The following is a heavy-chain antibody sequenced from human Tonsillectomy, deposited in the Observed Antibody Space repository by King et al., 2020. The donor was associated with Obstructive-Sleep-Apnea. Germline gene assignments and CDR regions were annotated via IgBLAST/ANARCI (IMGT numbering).Heavy chain of an antibody. CDR1: GFTVSSNY. Sequence: VQLVESGGGLVQPGGSLRLSCAASGFTVSSNYMSWVRQAPGKGLEWVSVIYSGGSTYYADSVKGRFTISRDNSKNTLYLQMNSLRAEDTAVYYCARGRAVAGEKSYYFDYWGQGTLVTVSS. CDR3: ARGRAVAGEKSYYFDY. V-gene: IGHV3-66*01. CDR2: IYSGGST. J-gene: IGHJ4*02. D-gene: IGHD6-19*01.